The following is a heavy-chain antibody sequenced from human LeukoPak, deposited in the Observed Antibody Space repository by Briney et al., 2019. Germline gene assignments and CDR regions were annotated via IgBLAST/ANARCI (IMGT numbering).Heavy chain of an antibody. Sequence: GGSLRLSCAASGFTFSSYAMHWVRQAPGKGLEWVAVLSYDGSNKYYADSVKGRFTISRDNSKNTLYLQMNSLRAEDTAVYYCARGRGYSGYELGYWGQGTLVTVSS. J-gene: IGHJ4*02. CDR2: LSYDGSNK. D-gene: IGHD5-12*01. CDR3: ARGRGYSGYELGY. CDR1: GFTFSSYA. V-gene: IGHV3-30*04.